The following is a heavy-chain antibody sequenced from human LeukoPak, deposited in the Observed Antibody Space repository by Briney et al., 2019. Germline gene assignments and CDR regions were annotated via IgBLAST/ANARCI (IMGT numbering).Heavy chain of an antibody. CDR1: GFTFSNYW. D-gene: IGHD3-10*01. V-gene: IGHV3-74*01. CDR3: AKVRDYYGSGSYPAGYFQH. J-gene: IGHJ1*01. CDR2: INSDGSST. Sequence: GGSLRLSCAASGFTFSNYWMHWVRQAPGKGLVWVSRINSDGSSTSYADSVKGRFTISRDNAKNTLYLQMNSLRAEDTAVYYCAKVRDYYGSGSYPAGYFQHWGQGTLVTVSS.